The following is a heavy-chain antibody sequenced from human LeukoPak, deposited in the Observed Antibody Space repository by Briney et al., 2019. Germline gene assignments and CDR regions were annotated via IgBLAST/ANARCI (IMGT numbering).Heavy chain of an antibody. J-gene: IGHJ4*02. Sequence: VASVKVSCKASGYTFTGYYMHWVRQAPGQGLEWMGWISPNSGGTNYAQKFQGRVTMTRDTSISTAYMELSRLRSDDTAVYYCARDSSGWYYFDYWGQGTLVTVSS. CDR3: ARDSSGWYYFDY. CDR1: GYTFTGYY. V-gene: IGHV1-2*02. D-gene: IGHD6-19*01. CDR2: ISPNSGGT.